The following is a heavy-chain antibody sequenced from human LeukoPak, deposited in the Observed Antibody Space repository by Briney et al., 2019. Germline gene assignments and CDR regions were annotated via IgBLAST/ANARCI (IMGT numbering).Heavy chain of an antibody. D-gene: IGHD1-26*01. CDR3: ARASPLTRYSGSYYDY. CDR1: GFTFDDYA. V-gene: IGHV3-9*01. Sequence: QAGGSLRLSCAASGFTFDDYAMHWVRQAPGKGLEWVSGISWNSGSIGYADSVKGRFTISRDDAKNSLYLQMNSLRAEDTALYYCARASPLTRYSGSYYDYWGQGTLVTVSS. J-gene: IGHJ4*02. CDR2: ISWNSGSI.